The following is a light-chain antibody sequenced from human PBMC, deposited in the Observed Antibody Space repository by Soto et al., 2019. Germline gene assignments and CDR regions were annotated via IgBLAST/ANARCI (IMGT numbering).Light chain of an antibody. CDR2: EVS. CDR1: SSDVGGYNY. Sequence: QSALTQPPSASGSPGQSVTISCTGTSSDVGGYNYVSWYQQHPGKAPKLMIYEVSNRPSGVPDRFSGSKSGNTASLTVSGLQAEDEADYYCSSYAGSNKSVVFGGGTK. CDR3: SSYAGSNKSVV. J-gene: IGLJ2*01. V-gene: IGLV2-8*01.